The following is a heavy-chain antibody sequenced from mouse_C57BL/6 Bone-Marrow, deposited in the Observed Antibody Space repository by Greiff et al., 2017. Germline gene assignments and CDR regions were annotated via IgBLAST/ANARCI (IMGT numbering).Heavy chain of an antibody. Sequence: EVKLMESGGDLVKPGASLKLSCAASGFTFSSYGMSWVRQTPDKRLEWVATISSGGSYTYYPDSVKGRFTISRDNAKTTLYLQLSSLKSEDTAMYYCASRTETWYFDVWGTGTTVTVSS. CDR1: GFTFSSYG. CDR2: ISSGGSYT. CDR3: ASRTETWYFDV. J-gene: IGHJ1*03. V-gene: IGHV5-6*02.